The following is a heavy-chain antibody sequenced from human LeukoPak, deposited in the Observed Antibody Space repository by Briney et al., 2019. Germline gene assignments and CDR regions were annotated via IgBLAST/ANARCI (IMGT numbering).Heavy chain of an antibody. CDR2: IYYSERT. CDR1: GGSINSHY. J-gene: IGHJ4*02. V-gene: IGHV4-59*08. CDR3: VRRDNTGWNYFDH. D-gene: IGHD6-19*01. Sequence: SETLSLTCTVSGGSINSHYWSWIRQPPGKGLQWIGDIYYSERTYYNPSLRSRVTISVDTSKTQLSLKLTSVLAADTAMYYCVRRDNTGWNYFDHWGQGILVTVSS.